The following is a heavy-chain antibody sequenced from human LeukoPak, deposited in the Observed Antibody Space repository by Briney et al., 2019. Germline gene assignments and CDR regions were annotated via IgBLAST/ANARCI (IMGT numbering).Heavy chain of an antibody. D-gene: IGHD3-3*01. CDR1: GGSISSYY. CDR3: ARLRYDFWSGYYLDY. Sequence: SETLSLTCTVSGGSISSYYWSWIRQPPGKGLEWIGYIYYSGSTNYNPSLKSRVTISVDTSKNRFSLKLSSVTAADTAVYYCARLRYDFWSGYYLDYWGQGTLVTVSS. V-gene: IGHV4-59*08. J-gene: IGHJ4*02. CDR2: IYYSGST.